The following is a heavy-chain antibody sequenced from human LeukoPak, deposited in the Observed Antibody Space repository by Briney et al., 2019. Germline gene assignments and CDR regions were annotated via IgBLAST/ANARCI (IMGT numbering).Heavy chain of an antibody. J-gene: IGHJ4*02. CDR2: IRYDGSNK. D-gene: IGHD2-15*01. V-gene: IGHV3-30*02. CDR1: GFTFSSYG. CDR3: AKESWGYCSGGSCYFY. Sequence: GGSLRLSCAASGFTFSSYGMHWARQAPGKGLEWVAFIRYDGSNKYYADSVKGRFTISRDNSKNTLYLQMNSLRAEDTAVYYCAKESWGYCSGGSCYFYWGQGTLVTVSS.